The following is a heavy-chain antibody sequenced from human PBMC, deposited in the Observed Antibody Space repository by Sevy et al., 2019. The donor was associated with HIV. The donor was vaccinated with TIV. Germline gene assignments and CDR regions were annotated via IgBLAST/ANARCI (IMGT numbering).Heavy chain of an antibody. V-gene: IGHV7-4-1*01. CDR1: GYTFTNYG. J-gene: IGHJ4*02. Sequence: ASVKGSCKGSGYTFTNYGLIWVRQAPGHGLEYMGRINTNSGNPTFAPGFAGRFVFSLDTSVSTAFLQIDSLKAEDTALYYCARAHYNYFDTWGQGSLVTVSS. CDR2: INTNSGNP. D-gene: IGHD3-9*01. CDR3: ARAHYNYFDT.